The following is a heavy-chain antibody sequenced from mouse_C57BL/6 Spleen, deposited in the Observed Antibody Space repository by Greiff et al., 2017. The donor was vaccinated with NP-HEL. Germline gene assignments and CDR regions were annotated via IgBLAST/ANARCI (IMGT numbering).Heavy chain of an antibody. J-gene: IGHJ2*01. CDR3: ARDRIYYYGSSYYFDY. CDR2: ISYDGSN. Sequence: VQLKESGPGLVKPSQSLSLTCSVTGYSITSGYYWNWIRQFPGNKLEWMGYISYDGSNNYNPSLKNRISITRDTSKNQFFLKLNSVTTEDTATYYCARDRIYYYGSSYYFDYWGQGTTLTVSS. V-gene: IGHV3-6*01. CDR1: GYSITSGYY. D-gene: IGHD1-1*01.